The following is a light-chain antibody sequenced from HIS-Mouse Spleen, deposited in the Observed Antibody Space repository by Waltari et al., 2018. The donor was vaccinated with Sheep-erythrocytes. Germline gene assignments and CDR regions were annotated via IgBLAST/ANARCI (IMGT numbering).Light chain of an antibody. CDR3: SSYAGSNNFVV. CDR1: SSDVGGYNY. Sequence: QSALTQPPSASGSHGQSVTISCTGTSSDVGGYNYVSWYQQHPGKAPKLMIYEVSNRPSGVPDRFSGSKSGNTASLTVSGLQAEDEADYYCSSYAGSNNFVVFGGGTKLTVL. V-gene: IGLV2-8*01. J-gene: IGLJ2*01. CDR2: EVS.